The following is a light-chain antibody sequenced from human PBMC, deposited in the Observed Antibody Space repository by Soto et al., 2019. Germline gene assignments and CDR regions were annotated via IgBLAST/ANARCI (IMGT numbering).Light chain of an antibody. CDR1: SSNFGASYD. CDR3: QSYDSSLSGYV. V-gene: IGLV1-40*01. J-gene: IGLJ1*01. CDR2: GNN. Sequence: QSVLTQPPSVSGAPGQRVTISCTGSSNFGASYDVHWYQQLPGTAPKLLMYGNNNRPSGVPDRFSGSKSGTSASLAITGLQAEDEADYYCQSYDSSLSGYVFGTGTKLTVL.